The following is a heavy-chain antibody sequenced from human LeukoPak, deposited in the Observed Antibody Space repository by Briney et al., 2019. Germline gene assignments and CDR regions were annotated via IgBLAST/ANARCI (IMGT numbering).Heavy chain of an antibody. CDR3: ARSHDHLWGNYPDY. Sequence: SETLSLTCAVSGGSISSRDWWSWVRRPPGKGLERIGEIHHDGRINYNPSLKSRVTLSVDESKNQFSLRLNSVTAADTAMYYCARSHDHLWGNYPDYWGQGTLVTVSS. D-gene: IGHD3-16*02. J-gene: IGHJ4*02. CDR1: GGSISSRDW. CDR2: IHHDGRI. V-gene: IGHV4-4*02.